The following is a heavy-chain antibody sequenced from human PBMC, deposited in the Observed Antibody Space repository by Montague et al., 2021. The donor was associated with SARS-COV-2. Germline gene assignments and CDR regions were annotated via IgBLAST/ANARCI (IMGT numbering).Heavy chain of an antibody. CDR3: ARRALGNCSGGSCYSAFDY. CDR2: IYHSGST. D-gene: IGHD2-15*01. J-gene: IGHJ4*02. Sequence: SETLSLTCTVTGGSISSYYWSWIRQPPGKGLEWIGYIYHSGSTNYNPSPKSRVTISVDTSKNQFSLKLSSVTAADTAVYYCARRALGNCSGGSCYSAFDYWGQGTLVTVSS. CDR1: GGSISSYY. V-gene: IGHV4-59*08.